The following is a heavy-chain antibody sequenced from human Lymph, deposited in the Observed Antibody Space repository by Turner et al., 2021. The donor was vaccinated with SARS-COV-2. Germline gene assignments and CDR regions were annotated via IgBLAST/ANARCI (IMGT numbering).Heavy chain of an antibody. CDR2: ISYDGSNR. J-gene: IGHJ3*02. CDR1: EFPFSSYG. Sequence: QVQLVESGGGVVQPGRSLRPSCSASEFPFSSYGMHWVRQAPGKGLEWVAVISYDGSNRHYADSVKGRFTISRDNSKNTLYLQMNSLRAEDTAVYYCARDFPPQDGYNPAGGFDIWGQGTMVTVSS. V-gene: IGHV3-30-3*01. D-gene: IGHD5-12*01. CDR3: ARDFPPQDGYNPAGGFDI.